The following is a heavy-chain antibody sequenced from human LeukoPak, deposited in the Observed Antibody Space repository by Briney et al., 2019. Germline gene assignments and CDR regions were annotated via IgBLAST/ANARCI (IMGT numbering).Heavy chain of an antibody. Sequence: SETLSLTCTVSGGSISSYYWSWIRQPPGKGLEWIGYIYYSGSTNYNPSLKSRVTISVDTSKNQFSLKLSSVTAADTAVYYCAREKYYYDSSGYYQDYCYYMDVWGKGTTVTVSS. V-gene: IGHV4-59*01. J-gene: IGHJ6*03. CDR3: AREKYYYDSSGYYQDYCYYMDV. D-gene: IGHD3-22*01. CDR1: GGSISSYY. CDR2: IYYSGST.